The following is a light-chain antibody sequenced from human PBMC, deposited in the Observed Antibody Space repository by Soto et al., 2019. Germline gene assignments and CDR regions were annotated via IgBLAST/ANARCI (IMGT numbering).Light chain of an antibody. J-gene: IGKJ4*01. CDR3: RLHSIPPLT. Sequence: QITQSPSALSFPLGERATISCRASQTISTCLAWYQQKAGKAPNLLIYKASSLESGVPSRFTGSGSGTEFTLTISGVPTDFGVTYWQRLHSIPPLTFGEGARLDI. V-gene: IGKV1-5*03. CDR1: QTISTC. CDR2: KAS.